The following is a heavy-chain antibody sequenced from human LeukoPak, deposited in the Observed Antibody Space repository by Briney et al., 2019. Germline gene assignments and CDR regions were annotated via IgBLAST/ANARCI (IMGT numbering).Heavy chain of an antibody. V-gene: IGHV1-2*02. CDR2: INPNSGGT. CDR3: ARGFGYYCSSTSCYSRYFQH. CDR1: GYTFTGYY. D-gene: IGHD2-2*01. J-gene: IGHJ1*01. Sequence: ASVKVSCKASGYTFTGYYMHWVRQAPGQGLEWMGWINPNSGGTNYAQKFRGRVTMTRDTSISTAYMELSRLRSDDTAVYYCARGFGYYCSSTSCYSRYFQHWGQGTLVTVSS.